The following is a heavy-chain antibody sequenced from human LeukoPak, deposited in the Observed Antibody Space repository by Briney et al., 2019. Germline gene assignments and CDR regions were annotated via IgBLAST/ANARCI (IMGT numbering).Heavy chain of an antibody. CDR2: ISSSGSTI. D-gene: IGHD4-17*01. Sequence: KTGGSLRLSCAASGFTFSDYYMSWIRQAPGKGLEWVSYISSSGSTIYYADSVKGRFTISRDNAKNSLYLQMNSLRAEDTAVYYCARVTQTDYDFDYWGQGTLVTVSS. V-gene: IGHV3-11*01. CDR3: ARVTQTDYDFDY. J-gene: IGHJ4*02. CDR1: GFTFSDYY.